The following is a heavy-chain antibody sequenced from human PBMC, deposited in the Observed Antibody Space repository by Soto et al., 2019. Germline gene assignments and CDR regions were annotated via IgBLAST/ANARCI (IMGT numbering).Heavy chain of an antibody. CDR1: GFTFSSYW. D-gene: IGHD2-2*01. Sequence: GGSLRLSCAASGFTFSSYWMSWVRQAPGKGLEWVANIKQDGSEKYYVDSVKGRFTISRDNAKNSLYPQMNSLKAEDTAVYYCAREYPQPDIVVVPAAIEWGNSYYYYYYMDVWGKGTTVTVSS. CDR3: AREYPQPDIVVVPAAIEWGNSYYYYYYMDV. J-gene: IGHJ6*03. V-gene: IGHV3-7*01. CDR2: IKQDGSEK.